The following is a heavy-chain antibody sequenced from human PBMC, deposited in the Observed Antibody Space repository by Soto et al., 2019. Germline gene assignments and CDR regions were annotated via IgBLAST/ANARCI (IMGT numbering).Heavy chain of an antibody. Sequence: QVQLVQSGAEVKKPGASVKVSCKASGYTFTSYYMHWVRQAPGQGLEWMGIINPSGGSTSYAQKSPGRATMTSDTSTSTGYMELGSLRYEDTAVYYGARGTAEGANWFDPWGQGTLVTVSS. CDR3: ARGTAEGANWFDP. CDR2: INPSGGST. V-gene: IGHV1-46*03. J-gene: IGHJ5*02. D-gene: IGHD3-16*01. CDR1: GYTFTSYY.